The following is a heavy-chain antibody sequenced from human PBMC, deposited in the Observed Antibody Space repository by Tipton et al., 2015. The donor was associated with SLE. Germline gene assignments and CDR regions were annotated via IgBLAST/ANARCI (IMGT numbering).Heavy chain of an antibody. J-gene: IGHJ4*02. CDR2: INHSGST. Sequence: TLSLTCTVSGGSISSHYWSWIRQPPGKGLEWIGEINHSGSTNYNPSLKSRVTISVDTSKNQFSLKLSSVTAADTAVYYCARSLYYYDSSGYDWGQGTLVTVSS. V-gene: IGHV4-34*01. D-gene: IGHD3-22*01. CDR3: ARSLYYYDSSGYD. CDR1: GGSISSHY.